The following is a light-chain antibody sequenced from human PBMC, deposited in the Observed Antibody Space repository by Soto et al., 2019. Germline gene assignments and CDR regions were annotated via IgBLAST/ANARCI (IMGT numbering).Light chain of an antibody. V-gene: IGKV1-5*01. CDR1: QSIGTW. J-gene: IGKJ1*01. Sequence: DIQMTQSPSTLSASVGDSVTFTCRASQSIGTWLAWYQQKPGTAPKLLIDGASSLETGVSSRFSGSGSGTKFTLTITSLHPDDFATYYCQQYATYSPEWTFGQGTKV. CDR3: QQYATYSPEWT. CDR2: GAS.